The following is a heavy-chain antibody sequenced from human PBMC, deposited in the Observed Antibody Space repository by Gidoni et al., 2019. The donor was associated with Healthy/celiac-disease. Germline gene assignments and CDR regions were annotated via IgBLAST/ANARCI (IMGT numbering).Heavy chain of an antibody. D-gene: IGHD2-8*02. V-gene: IGHV2-70*01. CDR3: ARIRDYWGSGSFDY. CDR1: GFSLSTSGMC. J-gene: IGHJ4*02. CDR2: IDWDDDK. Sequence: QVTLRESGPALVKPTQTLTLTCTFSGFSLSTSGMCVSWIRQPPGKALEWLALIDWDDDKYYSTSLKTRLTISKDTSKNQVVLTMTNMDPVDTATYYCARIRDYWGSGSFDYWGQGTLVTVSS.